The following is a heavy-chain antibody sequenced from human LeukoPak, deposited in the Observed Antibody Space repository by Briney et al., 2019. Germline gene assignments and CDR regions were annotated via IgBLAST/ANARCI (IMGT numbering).Heavy chain of an antibody. CDR2: ISSSSSYI. Sequence: PGGSLRLSCAASGFTFSSYSMNWVRQAPGKGLEWVSSISSSSSYIYYADSVKGRFTISRDNAKNSLYLQMNSLRAEDTAVYYCARDPKIGWFFNQGRTKATAFDIWGQGTMVTVSS. D-gene: IGHD1/OR15-1a*01. CDR3: ARDPKIGWFFNQGRTKATAFDI. CDR1: GFTFSSYS. V-gene: IGHV3-21*01. J-gene: IGHJ3*02.